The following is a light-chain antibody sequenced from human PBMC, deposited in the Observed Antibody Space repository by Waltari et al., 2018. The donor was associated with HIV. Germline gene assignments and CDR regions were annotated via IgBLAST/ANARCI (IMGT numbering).Light chain of an antibody. Sequence: QSVLTPPHSASGTPGQRVTISCSGSISNIGSNTVSWYRQLPGTAPKLLMYNNNQRPPGVPDRFSGSKSGTSASLAISGLQSEDEANYYCAAWDDSLNGVVFGGGTKLTVL. V-gene: IGLV1-44*01. J-gene: IGLJ2*01. CDR2: NNN. CDR1: ISNIGSNT. CDR3: AAWDDSLNGVV.